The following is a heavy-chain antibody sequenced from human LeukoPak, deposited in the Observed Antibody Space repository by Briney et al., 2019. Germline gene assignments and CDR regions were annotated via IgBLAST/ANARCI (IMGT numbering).Heavy chain of an antibody. CDR3: ARDRQAYGDYLDAFDI. D-gene: IGHD4-17*01. Sequence: GGSLRLSCAASGFTFSSYVMHWVRQAPGKGLEWVAVIWYDGSNKYYADSVKGRLTMSRDNSKNTLYVQMNSLRAEDTAVYYCARDRQAYGDYLDAFDIWGQGTMVTVSS. V-gene: IGHV3-33*01. CDR1: GFTFSSYV. J-gene: IGHJ3*02. CDR2: IWYDGSNK.